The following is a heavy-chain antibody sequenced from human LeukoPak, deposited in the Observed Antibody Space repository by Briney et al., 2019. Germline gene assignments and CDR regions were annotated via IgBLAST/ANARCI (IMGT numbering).Heavy chain of an antibody. D-gene: IGHD6-13*01. J-gene: IGHJ4*02. V-gene: IGHV4-38-2*02. Sequence: PSDTLSLTCTVSGYSISSGYYWGWIRPPPGKGLEWIGSIYHSGSTYYNPSLKSRVTISVDTSKNQFSLKLSSVTAADTAVYYCARVPGIAAAVAYYFDYWGQGTLVTVSS. CDR1: GYSISSGYY. CDR2: IYHSGST. CDR3: ARVPGIAAAVAYYFDY.